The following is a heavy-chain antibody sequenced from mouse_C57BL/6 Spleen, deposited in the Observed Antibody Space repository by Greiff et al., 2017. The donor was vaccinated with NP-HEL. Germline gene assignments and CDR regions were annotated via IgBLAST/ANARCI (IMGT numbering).Heavy chain of an antibody. J-gene: IGHJ3*01. CDR2: IDPETGGT. D-gene: IGHD1-1*01. CDR1: GYTFTDYE. V-gene: IGHV1-15*01. Sequence: QVQLQQSGAELVRPGASVTLSCKASGYTFTDYEMHWVKQTPVHGLEWIGAIDPETGGTAYNQKFKGKAILTADKSSSTAYMELRSLTSEDSADYYGTRGGSYCGSKPSFACWGQGALVTVSA. CDR3: TRGGSYCGSKPSFAC.